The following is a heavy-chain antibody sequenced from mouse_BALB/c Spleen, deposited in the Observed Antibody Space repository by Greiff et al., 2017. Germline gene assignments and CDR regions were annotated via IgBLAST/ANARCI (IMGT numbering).Heavy chain of an antibody. J-gene: IGHJ4*01. CDR3: ARKGQLGLRAMDY. CDR1: GFSLTSYG. D-gene: IGHD3-2*01. Sequence: VQGVESGPGLVQPSQSLSITCTVSGFSLTSYGVHWVRQSPGKGLEWLGVIWSGGSTDYNAAFISRLSISKDNSKSQVFFKMNSLQADDTAIYYCARKGQLGLRAMDYWGQGTSVTVSS. CDR2: IWSGGST. V-gene: IGHV2-4-1*01.